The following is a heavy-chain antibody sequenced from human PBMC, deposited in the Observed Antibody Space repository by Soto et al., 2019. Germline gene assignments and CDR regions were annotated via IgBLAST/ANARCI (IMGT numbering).Heavy chain of an antibody. CDR2: IYYSGST. V-gene: IGHV4-31*03. CDR1: GGSISSGGYY. CDR3: ARVRYYDYVWGSFRLHDAFDI. D-gene: IGHD3-16*01. Sequence: QVQLQESGPGLVKPSQTLSLTCTVSGGSISSGGYYWSWIRQHPGKGLEWIGYIYYSGSTYYNPSLKSRVTISVDTSKNQFSLKLSSVTAADTAVYYCARVRYYDYVWGSFRLHDAFDIWGQGTMVTVSS. J-gene: IGHJ3*02.